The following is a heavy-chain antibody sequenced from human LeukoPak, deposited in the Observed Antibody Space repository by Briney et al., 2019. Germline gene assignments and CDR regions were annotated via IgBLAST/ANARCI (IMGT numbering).Heavy chain of an antibody. D-gene: IGHD2/OR15-2a*01. V-gene: IGHV1-2*02. CDR3: ARASMSLFSRFSEILEY. Sequence: ASVKVSCKASDYFFNGYYIHWVRLVPGQGLEWMGWINPDNGGTKYAQKFQGRVTVTRDTSITTAYMELSRLTSVDTAIYYCARASMSLFSRFSEILEYWGQGTLVTVSS. J-gene: IGHJ4*02. CDR1: DYFFNGYY. CDR2: INPDNGGT.